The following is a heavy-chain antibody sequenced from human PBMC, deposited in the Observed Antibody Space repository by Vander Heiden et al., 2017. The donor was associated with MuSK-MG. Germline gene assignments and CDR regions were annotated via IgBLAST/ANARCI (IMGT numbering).Heavy chain of an antibody. D-gene: IGHD6-13*01. V-gene: IGHV1-24*01. J-gene: IGHJ5*02. CDR1: GYPLTELS. CDR3: ATASQYGSSWYGAGWFDP. CDR2: FDPEDGET. Sequence: QVQLVQSGAEVKKPGASVKVSCKVSGYPLTELSRHGGRQAPGKGLGWMGGFDPEDGETIYAQKFQGRVTMTEDTSTDTAYMELSSLRSEDTAVYYCATASQYGSSWYGAGWFDPWGQGTLVTVSS.